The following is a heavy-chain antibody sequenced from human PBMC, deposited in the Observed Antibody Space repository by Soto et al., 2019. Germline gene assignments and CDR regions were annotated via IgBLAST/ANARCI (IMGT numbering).Heavy chain of an antibody. CDR2: ISAYNGNT. J-gene: IGHJ3*02. V-gene: IGHV1-18*01. D-gene: IGHD2-15*01. CDR3: AEWGKDIVVVVAAHDAFDN. CDR1: GYTFTSYG. Sequence: ASVKVSCKASGYTFTSYGISWVRQAPGQGLEWMGWISAYNGNTNYAQKLQGRVTMTTDTSTSTAYMELSSLRSDDTAVYYCAEWGKDIVVVVAAHDAFDNWGQGTMVTVSS.